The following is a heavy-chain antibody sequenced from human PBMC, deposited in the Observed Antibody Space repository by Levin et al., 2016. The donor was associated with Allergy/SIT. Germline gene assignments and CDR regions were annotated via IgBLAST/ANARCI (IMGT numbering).Heavy chain of an antibody. CDR2: IYPGNSDT. V-gene: IGHV5-51*01. D-gene: IGHD5-24*01. J-gene: IGHJ4*02. CDR3: ARPSAAGYIFDY. CDR1: GYTFNTYW. Sequence: GESLKISCKGSGYTFNTYWIGWVRQMPGKGLEWMGIIYPGNSDTRYSPSSQGQVTISADKSISTAYLQWSSLKASDTAMYYCARPSAAGYIFDYWGQGTLVTVSS.